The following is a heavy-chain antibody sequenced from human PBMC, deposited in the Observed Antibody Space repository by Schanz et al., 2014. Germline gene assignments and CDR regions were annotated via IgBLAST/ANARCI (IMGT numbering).Heavy chain of an antibody. Sequence: ESGGGLVQPGGSLRLSCAASGFTFSAYWMTWVRQAPGKGLDWVGIIKPDGSEKFYVDSVKGRFTISRDNAKNLMYLHLNSLRAEDTAVYFCARDGGRDGYNLAFDVWGQGTLVTVSS. V-gene: IGHV3-7*03. CDR3: ARDGGRDGYNLAFDV. CDR1: GFTFSAYW. J-gene: IGHJ3*01. D-gene: IGHD5-12*01. CDR2: IKPDGSEK.